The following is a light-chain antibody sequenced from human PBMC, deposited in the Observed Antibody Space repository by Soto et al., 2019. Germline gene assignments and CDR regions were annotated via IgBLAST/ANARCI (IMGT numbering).Light chain of an antibody. V-gene: IGLV1-40*01. Sequence: QSALTQPPSVSGAPGQRVTISCTGSSSNIGAGYDVHWYQQLPGTAPKLLIYGNSNRPSGVPDRFSGSKSGTSASLAITGLQAEDEADYYCQSYDSSLSGFYVFGTRTKVTVL. CDR3: QSYDSSLSGFYV. CDR1: SSNIGAGYD. CDR2: GNS. J-gene: IGLJ1*01.